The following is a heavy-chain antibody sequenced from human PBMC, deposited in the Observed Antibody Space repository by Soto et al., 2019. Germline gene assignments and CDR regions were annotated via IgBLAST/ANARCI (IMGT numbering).Heavy chain of an antibody. J-gene: IGHJ6*02. D-gene: IGHD6-13*01. CDR3: ARDRSSSGNYYYYYGMDV. V-gene: IGHV4-4*07. CDR2: IYTSGRT. Sequence: QVQLQESGPGLVKPSETLSLTCTVSGGSISSYYWSWIRQPAGKGLEWIGRIYTSGRTNYNPSLKSRVTMSVDTSKNQFSLKLSSVTAADTAVYYCARDRSSSGNYYYYYGMDVWGQGTTVTVSS. CDR1: GGSISSYY.